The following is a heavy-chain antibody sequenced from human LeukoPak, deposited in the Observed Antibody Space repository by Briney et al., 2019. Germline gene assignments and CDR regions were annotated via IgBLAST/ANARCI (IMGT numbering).Heavy chain of an antibody. CDR1: GFTFGYYA. V-gene: IGHV3-23*01. J-gene: IGHJ3*02. D-gene: IGHD3-22*01. Sequence: GGSLRLSCATSGFTFGYYAMSWVRQTPGKGLEWVSGLSAGGGSTYYADFVKGRFTISRDNSKDTLYLQVNSLRAEDTAIYYCASPRESSGYYAFEIWGRGTMVTVSS. CDR2: LSAGGGST. CDR3: ASPRESSGYYAFEI.